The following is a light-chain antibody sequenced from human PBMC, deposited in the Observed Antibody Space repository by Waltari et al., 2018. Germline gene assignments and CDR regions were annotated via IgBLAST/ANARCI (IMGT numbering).Light chain of an antibody. CDR2: GVS. Sequence: QSALTQPASVSGSPRQSITISCTGTNSDIGGYSYVSWYQHHSGKAPNRMIFGVSDRPSGVSNRFSGSKSGNTASLTISGLQAEDEADYYCSSFTSSGTWVFGGGTRVTVL. J-gene: IGLJ3*02. CDR1: NSDIGGYSY. CDR3: SSFTSSGTWV. V-gene: IGLV2-14*03.